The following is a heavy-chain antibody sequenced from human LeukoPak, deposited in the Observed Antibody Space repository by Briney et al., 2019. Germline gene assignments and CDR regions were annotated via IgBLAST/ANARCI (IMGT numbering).Heavy chain of an antibody. CDR2: INHSGST. CDR3: ARGRYRFDP. D-gene: IGHD5-18*01. J-gene: IGHJ5*02. Sequence: PSETLSLTCAVYGGPFSGYYWSWIRQPPGKGLEWIGQINHSGSTNYNPSLKSRVTISVDTSKNQFSLKLSSVTAADTAVYYCARGRYRFDPWGQGTLVTVSS. CDR1: GGPFSGYY. V-gene: IGHV4-34*01.